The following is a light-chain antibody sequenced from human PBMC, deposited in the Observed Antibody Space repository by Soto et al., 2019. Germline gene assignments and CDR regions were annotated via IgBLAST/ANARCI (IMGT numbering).Light chain of an antibody. Sequence: EIVMTQSPATLSVSPGERATLSCRASQSVSSNLAWYQQKPGQAPRLLIYGASSRATGIPARFSGSGSGTDFTLTISSLQSEDFAVYYCQQYHNWPPRTFGPGTKVDIK. CDR3: QQYHNWPPRT. J-gene: IGKJ3*01. CDR2: GAS. V-gene: IGKV3-15*01. CDR1: QSVSSN.